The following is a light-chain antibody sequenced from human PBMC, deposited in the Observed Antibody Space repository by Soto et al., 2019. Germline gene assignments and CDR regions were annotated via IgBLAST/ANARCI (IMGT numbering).Light chain of an antibody. CDR3: SSYTISSMEV. CDR1: SSDLGYYNY. CDR2: DVS. Sequence: QLVLTQPASVSGSPGQSIAISCTGTSSDLGYYNYVSWYQQRPGKAHKLIIYDVSSRPSGVSSRFSGSKSGNTASLTISGLQSEDEADYYCSSYTISSMEVFGTGFKLTDL. V-gene: IGLV2-14*01. J-gene: IGLJ1*01.